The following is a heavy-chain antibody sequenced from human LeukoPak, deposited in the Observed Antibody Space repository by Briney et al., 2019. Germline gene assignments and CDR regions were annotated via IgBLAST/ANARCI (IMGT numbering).Heavy chain of an antibody. CDR2: ISSSGSGGNT. D-gene: IGHD1-26*01. Sequence: GGSLRLSCAASGITLSSYAMSWARQAPGKGLEWVSGISSSGSGGNTYYADSVKGRFTISRDSSKNTLFLHMNTLRAEDTAIYYCAKDRTVGASYRYFDLWGRGTLVTVSS. CDR3: AKDRTVGASYRYFDL. CDR1: GITLSSYA. J-gene: IGHJ2*01. V-gene: IGHV3-23*01.